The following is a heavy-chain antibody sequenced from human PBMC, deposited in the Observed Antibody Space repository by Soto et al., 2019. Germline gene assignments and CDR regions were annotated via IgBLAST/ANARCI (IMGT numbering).Heavy chain of an antibody. D-gene: IGHD6-19*01. CDR1: GFTFSSYA. CDR3: AKTANGWFSAFDI. Sequence: EVQLLESGGGLVQPGGSLRLSCAASGFTFSSYAMSWVRQAPGKGLEWVSAISGSGGTTYYADSVKGRFTFSRDNSTNTLYLQMNSLRAEDTAVYYCAKTANGWFSAFDIGGQGTMVTVSS. V-gene: IGHV3-23*01. CDR2: ISGSGGTT. J-gene: IGHJ3*02.